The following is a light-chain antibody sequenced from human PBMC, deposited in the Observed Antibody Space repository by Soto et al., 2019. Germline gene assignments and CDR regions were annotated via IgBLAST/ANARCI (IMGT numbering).Light chain of an antibody. V-gene: IGKV3-11*01. Sequence: EIVLTQSPATLSLSPGERATLSCRASQSVDSYLAWYQQKPGQAPRLLIYDAPSRATGIPARFSGSGSGTDFTLTISRLKSEDFAVYYCQHRRSWPLAFGGGTKVEIK. CDR2: DAP. CDR1: QSVDSY. J-gene: IGKJ4*01. CDR3: QHRRSWPLA.